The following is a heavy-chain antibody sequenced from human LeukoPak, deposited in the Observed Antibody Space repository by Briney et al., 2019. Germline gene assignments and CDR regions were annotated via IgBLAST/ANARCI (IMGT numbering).Heavy chain of an antibody. CDR2: IWYDGSNK. V-gene: IGHV3-33*01. D-gene: IGHD6-19*01. CDR3: ARDGTGSNSGWYIH. CDR1: GFTFSSHG. J-gene: IGHJ4*02. Sequence: GGTLRLFCAASGFTFSSHGMHWVRQAPGKGLEWVAVIWYDGSNKYYADSVKGRFTISRDNSKNTLYLQMNSLRAEDAAVYYCARDGTGSNSGWYIHWGQGALVTVSS.